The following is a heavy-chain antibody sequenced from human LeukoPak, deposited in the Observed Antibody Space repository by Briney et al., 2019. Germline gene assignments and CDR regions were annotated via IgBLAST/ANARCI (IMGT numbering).Heavy chain of an antibody. D-gene: IGHD3-22*01. CDR1: GGSISSYY. CDR2: IYYSGST. J-gene: IGHJ4*02. V-gene: IGHV4-59*08. CDR3: ARHRFYDSSGYGL. Sequence: SETLSLTCTVSGGSISSYYWSWIRQPPGKGLEWIGYIYYSGSTNYNPPLKSRVTISVDTSKNQFSLKLSSVTAADTAVYYCARHRFYDSSGYGLWGQGTLVTVSS.